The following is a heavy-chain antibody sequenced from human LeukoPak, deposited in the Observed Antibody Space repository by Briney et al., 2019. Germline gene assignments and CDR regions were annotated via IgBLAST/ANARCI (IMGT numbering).Heavy chain of an antibody. Sequence: SQTLSLTCAVSGDSVSSNSAAWNWIRQSPSRGLEWLGRTYYRCKWYNDYAVSVKSRITINPDTSKNQFSLQLNSVTPEDTAMYYCARLYSSGWYYFDYWGQGTLVTVSS. V-gene: IGHV6-1*01. D-gene: IGHD6-19*01. J-gene: IGHJ4*02. CDR1: GDSVSSNSAA. CDR2: TYYRCKWYN. CDR3: ARLYSSGWYYFDY.